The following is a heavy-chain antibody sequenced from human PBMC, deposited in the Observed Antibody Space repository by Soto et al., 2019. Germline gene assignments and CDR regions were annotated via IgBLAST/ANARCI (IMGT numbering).Heavy chain of an antibody. Sequence: ASETLSLTCTVSGGSISSSSYYWGWIRQPPGKGLEWIGSIYYSGSTYYNPSLKSRVTISVDTSKNQFSLKLSSVTAADTAVYYCARHDSRMGIVVVVAATGYFDYWGQGTLVT. CDR3: ARHDSRMGIVVVVAATGYFDY. D-gene: IGHD2-15*01. V-gene: IGHV4-39*01. J-gene: IGHJ4*02. CDR1: GGSISSSSYY. CDR2: IYYSGST.